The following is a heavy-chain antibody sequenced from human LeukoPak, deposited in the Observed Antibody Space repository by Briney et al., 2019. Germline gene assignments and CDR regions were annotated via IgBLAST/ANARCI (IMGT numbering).Heavy chain of an antibody. Sequence: GESLKISCKASGYGFISYWIGWVRQIPGEGLEWMAMIYPGDSRSRYNPSFQGRVTLSLDKSTTTAFLQWRSLRASDTAMYYCARFTTMTNMDVWGKGTTVTVSS. J-gene: IGHJ6*03. D-gene: IGHD4-17*01. CDR1: GYGFISYW. CDR2: IYPGDSRS. V-gene: IGHV5-51*01. CDR3: ARFTTMTNMDV.